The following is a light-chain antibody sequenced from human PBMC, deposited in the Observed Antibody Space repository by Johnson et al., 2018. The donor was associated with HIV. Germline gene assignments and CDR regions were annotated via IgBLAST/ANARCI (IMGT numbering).Light chain of an antibody. CDR3: GTWDTSLSAGGV. CDR2: ENT. CDR1: SSNIGNKY. J-gene: IGLJ1*01. Sequence: HSVLTQPPSVSAAPGQKVTISCSGSSSNIGNKYVSWYQQLPGTAPKLLIYENTKRPSGIPDRFSGSKSGTSATLGITGLLTVDEADYYCGTWDTSLSAGGVFGTGTKVTVL. V-gene: IGLV1-51*02.